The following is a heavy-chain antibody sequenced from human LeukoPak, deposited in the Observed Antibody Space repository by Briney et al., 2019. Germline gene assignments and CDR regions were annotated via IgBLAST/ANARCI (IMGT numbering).Heavy chain of an antibody. Sequence: KAGGSLRLSCAASGFTFDDYAMHWVRQAPGKGLEWVSGISWNSGSIAYADSVKGRFIISRDNAKNSLFLQMNSLRPEDTALYYCAKDMDVYGSGSLAYYFDYWGQGTLVTVSS. V-gene: IGHV3-9*01. CDR1: GFTFDDYA. J-gene: IGHJ4*02. CDR2: ISWNSGSI. CDR3: AKDMDVYGSGSLAYYFDY. D-gene: IGHD3-10*01.